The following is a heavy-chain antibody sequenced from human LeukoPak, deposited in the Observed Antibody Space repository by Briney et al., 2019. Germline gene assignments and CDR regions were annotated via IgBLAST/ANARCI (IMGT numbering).Heavy chain of an antibody. CDR1: GGSISSYY. Sequence: SETLSLTCTVSGGSISSYYWSWIRQPPGKGLEWIGYIYYSGSTNCNPSLKSRVTISVDTSKNQFSLKLSSVTAADTAVYYCAITYGDRDYWGQGTLVTVSS. J-gene: IGHJ4*02. CDR2: IYYSGST. V-gene: IGHV4-59*01. D-gene: IGHD4-17*01. CDR3: AITYGDRDY.